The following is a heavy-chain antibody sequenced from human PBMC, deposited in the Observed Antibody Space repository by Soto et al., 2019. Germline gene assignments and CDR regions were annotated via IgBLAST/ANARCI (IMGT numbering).Heavy chain of an antibody. V-gene: IGHV2-5*01. CDR2: IYWNDDK. CDR1: GFSLSTSGVG. J-gene: IGHJ5*02. D-gene: IGHD6-19*01. CDR3: APSHIAVAGTWFDP. Sequence: KSGPTLVNPTQTLTLTCTFSGFSLSTSGVGVGWIRQPPGKALEWLALIYWNDDKRYSPSLKSRLTITKDTSKNQVVLTMTNMDPVDTATYYYAPSHIAVAGTWFDPWGQGTLVTVSS.